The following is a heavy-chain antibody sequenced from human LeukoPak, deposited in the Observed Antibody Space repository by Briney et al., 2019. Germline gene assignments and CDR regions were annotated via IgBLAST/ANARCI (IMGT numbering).Heavy chain of an antibody. D-gene: IGHD7-27*01. J-gene: IGHJ4*02. CDR3: AKDLNWGQVDY. CDR1: GFSFSIYA. V-gene: IGHV3-23*01. Sequence: GSLRLSCAASGFSFSIYAMSWVRQAPGKGLEWVSGISGSGGSTYYADSVKGRFTISRDNSKNTLYLQMNSLRAEDTALYYCAKDLNWGQVDYWGQGTLVTVSS. CDR2: ISGSGGST.